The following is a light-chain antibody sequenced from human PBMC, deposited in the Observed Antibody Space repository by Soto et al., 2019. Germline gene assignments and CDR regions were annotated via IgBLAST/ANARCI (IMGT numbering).Light chain of an antibody. Sequence: QSVLTQPASVSGAPGQSITISCTGTNSDVNYVSWHQQHPGKAPKLMIYEVIYRSSGVSTRFSGSKSGNTASLTISGLQAEDEADYYCSSSTSSNTFVFGTGTKVTVL. J-gene: IGLJ1*01. V-gene: IGLV2-14*01. CDR1: NSDVNY. CDR3: SSSTSSNTFV. CDR2: EVI.